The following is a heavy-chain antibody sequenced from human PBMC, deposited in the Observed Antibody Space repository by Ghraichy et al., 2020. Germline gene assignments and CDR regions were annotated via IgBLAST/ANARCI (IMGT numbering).Heavy chain of an antibody. CDR1: GFIFSSFA. V-gene: IGHV3-23*01. Sequence: GGSLRLSCAASGFIFSSFAMNWVRQTPGKGLEWVATIAYSGTYFADSVTGRFTISRDDSRNTLYLQMNSLRAEDTAVYYCVKGLFLVDYWGQGTLVTVSS. J-gene: IGHJ4*02. CDR3: VKGLFLVDY. D-gene: IGHD3-3*01. CDR2: IAYSGT.